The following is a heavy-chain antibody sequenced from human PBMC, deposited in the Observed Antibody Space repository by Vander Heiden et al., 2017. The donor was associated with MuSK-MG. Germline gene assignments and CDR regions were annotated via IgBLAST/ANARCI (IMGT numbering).Heavy chain of an antibody. D-gene: IGHD4-17*01. CDR3: ARRGYGDYGDY. Sequence: QVQLQASGPGLVKPAETLSLTCTLSGGSSSRSYCSLLRQPPGKGLEWIGYIAYSGSTNYNPSLKSRVTISVDTSKNQFSLKLSSVTAADTAVYYCARRGYGDYGDYWGQGTLVTVSS. J-gene: IGHJ4*02. CDR1: GGSSSRSY. V-gene: IGHV4-59*08. CDR2: IAYSGST.